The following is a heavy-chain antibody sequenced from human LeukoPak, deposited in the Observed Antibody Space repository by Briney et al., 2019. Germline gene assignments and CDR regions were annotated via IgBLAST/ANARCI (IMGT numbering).Heavy chain of an antibody. D-gene: IGHD2-2*01. CDR1: GFTFSSYG. Sequence: GGSLRLSCAASGFTFSSYGMHWVRQAPGKGLEWVAFIRYDGGNKYYADSVKGRFTISRDNSKNTLYLQMNSLRAEDTAVYYCAKDIIVVVPAARSVYYYYYIDVWGKGTTVTVSS. CDR3: AKDIIVVVPAARSVYYYYYIDV. J-gene: IGHJ6*03. V-gene: IGHV3-30*02. CDR2: IRYDGGNK.